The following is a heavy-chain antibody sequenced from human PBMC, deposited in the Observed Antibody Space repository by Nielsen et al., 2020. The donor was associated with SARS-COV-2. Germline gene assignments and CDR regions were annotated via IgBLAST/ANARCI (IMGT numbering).Heavy chain of an antibody. Sequence: DSVKGRFTISRDNFKNTLYLQMNSLRTEDTAVYYCAKPNVVRGIIGYYFEYWGRGTAVNVSS. J-gene: IGHJ4*02. V-gene: IGHV3-30*02. CDR3: AKPNVVRGIIGYYFEY. D-gene: IGHD3-10*01.